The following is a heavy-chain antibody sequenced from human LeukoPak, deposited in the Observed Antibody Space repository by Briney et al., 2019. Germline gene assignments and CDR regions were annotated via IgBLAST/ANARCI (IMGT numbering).Heavy chain of an antibody. CDR2: ISAYNGNT. D-gene: IGHD2-21*01. J-gene: IGHJ5*02. CDR1: GYPFTSYD. CDR3: ARDRGCGGDCYSFGYNWFDP. Sequence: ASVKVSCKASGYPFTSYDINWVRQAPGQGLEWMGWISAYNGNTNYAQKLQGRVTMTTDTSTSTAYMELRSLRSDDTAVYYCARDRGCGGDCYSFGYNWFDPWGQGTLVTVSS. V-gene: IGHV1-18*01.